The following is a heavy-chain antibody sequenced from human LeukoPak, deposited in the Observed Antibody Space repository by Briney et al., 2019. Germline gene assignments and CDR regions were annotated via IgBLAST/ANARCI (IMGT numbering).Heavy chain of an antibody. Sequence: GGSLRLSCAASGFTFDDYGMSWVRQAPGKGLEWVSGINWNGGSTGYADSVKGRFTISGDNAKNSLYLQMNSLRAEDTALYYCARGEGSYDIMTGPPDYWGQGTLVTVSS. CDR3: ARGEGSYDIMTGPPDY. D-gene: IGHD3-9*01. CDR1: GFTFDDYG. CDR2: INWNGGST. J-gene: IGHJ4*02. V-gene: IGHV3-20*04.